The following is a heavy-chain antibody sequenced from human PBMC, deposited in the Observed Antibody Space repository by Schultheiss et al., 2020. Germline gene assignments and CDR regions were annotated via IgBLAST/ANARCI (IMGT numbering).Heavy chain of an antibody. CDR2: IKQDGSEK. V-gene: IGHV3-7*01. J-gene: IGHJ4*02. D-gene: IGHD3-10*01. Sequence: GGSLRLSCAASGFTFSSYWMSWVRQAPGKGLEWVANIKQDGSEKYYVDSVKGRFTISRDNAKNSLYLQMNSLRAEDTAVYYCARDLETRRITMVQGVMYWGQGTLVTVSS. CDR1: GFTFSSYW. CDR3: ARDLETRRITMVQGVMY.